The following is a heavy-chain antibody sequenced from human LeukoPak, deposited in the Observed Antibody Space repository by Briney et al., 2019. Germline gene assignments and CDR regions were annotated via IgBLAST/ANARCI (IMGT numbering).Heavy chain of an antibody. CDR1: GFTLSSYW. J-gene: IGHJ4*02. CDR3: SRSAYYDGSGNYYDY. D-gene: IGHD3-22*01. V-gene: IGHV3-74*01. Sequence: GGSLRLSCAASGFTLSSYWMHWVRQVPGKGLVWVSRISDGGSTTTYADSVKGRFTISRDNAKNTLYLQMNGLRAEDTAVYYCSRSAYYDGSGNYYDYWGQGTLVTVSS. CDR2: ISDGGSTT.